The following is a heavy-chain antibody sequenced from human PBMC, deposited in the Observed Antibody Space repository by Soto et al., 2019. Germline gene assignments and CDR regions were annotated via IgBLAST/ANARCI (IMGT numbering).Heavy chain of an antibody. CDR1: GYTFTSYY. Sequence: ASVKVSCKASGYTFTSYYMHWVRQAPGQGLEWMGIINPSGGSTSYAQKFQGRVTMTRDTSTSTVYMELSSLRSEDTAVYYCARDRRAYYYDSSSEYYFDYWGQGTLVTVSS. CDR3: ARDRRAYYYDSSSEYYFDY. D-gene: IGHD3-22*01. J-gene: IGHJ4*02. CDR2: INPSGGST. V-gene: IGHV1-46*01.